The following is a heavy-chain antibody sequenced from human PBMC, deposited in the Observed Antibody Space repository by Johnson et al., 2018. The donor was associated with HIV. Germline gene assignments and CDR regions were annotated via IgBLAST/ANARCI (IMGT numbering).Heavy chain of an antibody. J-gene: IGHJ3*02. CDR1: GFIFNNAW. V-gene: IGHV3-23*04. Sequence: VQLVESGGGVVRPGGSLRLSCAASGFIFNNAWMNWVRQVPGKGLEWGSIITGSGGSTYYADSVKGRFTISRDNSKNTLYLQMNSLKSEDTAVYYCATGASSTWSLGALDIWGQGTMVTVSS. CDR2: ITGSGGST. CDR3: ATGASSTWSLGALDI. D-gene: IGHD6-13*01.